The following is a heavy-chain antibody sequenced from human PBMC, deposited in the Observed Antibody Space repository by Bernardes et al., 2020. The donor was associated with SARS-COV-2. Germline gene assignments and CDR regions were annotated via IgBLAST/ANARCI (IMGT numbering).Heavy chain of an antibody. V-gene: IGHV3-23*01. J-gene: IGHJ4*02. D-gene: IGHD3-22*01. CDR3: AKLDFITMIVVVITGVDY. Sequence: GGSLRLSCAASGFTFSSYAMSWVRQAPGKGLEWVSAISGSGGSTYYADSMKGRFTISRDNSKNTLYLQMNSLRAEDTAVYYCAKLDFITMIVVVITGVDYWGRGTLVTVSS. CDR1: GFTFSSYA. CDR2: ISGSGGST.